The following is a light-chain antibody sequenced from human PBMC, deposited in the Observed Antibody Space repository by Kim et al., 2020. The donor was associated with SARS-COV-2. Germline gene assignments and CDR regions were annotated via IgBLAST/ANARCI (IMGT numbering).Light chain of an antibody. CDR2: QDS. V-gene: IGLV3-1*01. CDR3: QAWDSSTVV. Sequence: SYELTQPPSVSVSPGQTASITCSGDKLGDKYACWYQQKPGQSPVLVIYQDSKRPSGIPERFSGSNSGNTATLTISGTQAMDGADYYCQAWDSSTVVFGGGSQLTV. J-gene: IGLJ2*01. CDR1: KLGDKY.